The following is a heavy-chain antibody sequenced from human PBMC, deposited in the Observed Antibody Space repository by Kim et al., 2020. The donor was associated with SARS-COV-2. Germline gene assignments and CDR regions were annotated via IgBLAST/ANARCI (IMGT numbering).Heavy chain of an antibody. Sequence: SETLSLTCAVYGGSFSGYYWSWIRQPPGKGLEWIGEINHSGSTNYNPSLKSRVTISVDTSKNQFSLKLSSVTAADTAVYYCARGGIVVVVAATRNSSGYTQRFDYWGQGTLVTVSS. CDR1: GGSFSGYY. V-gene: IGHV4-34*01. D-gene: IGHD2-15*01. CDR2: INHSGST. CDR3: ARGGIVVVVAATRNSSGYTQRFDY. J-gene: IGHJ4*02.